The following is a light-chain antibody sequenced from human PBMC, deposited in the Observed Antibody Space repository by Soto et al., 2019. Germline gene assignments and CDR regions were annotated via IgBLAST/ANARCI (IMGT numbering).Light chain of an antibody. Sequence: EIVMTQSPATLSVSPGEGATLSCRASQSVSINLAWYQQKPGQAPRLLIYDASTRATGIPARFTGSGSGTEVTLTISSLQFEDFGVYYCQQYNNWPPLTFGGGTKVEIK. CDR1: QSVSIN. J-gene: IGKJ4*01. CDR2: DAS. V-gene: IGKV3-15*01. CDR3: QQYNNWPPLT.